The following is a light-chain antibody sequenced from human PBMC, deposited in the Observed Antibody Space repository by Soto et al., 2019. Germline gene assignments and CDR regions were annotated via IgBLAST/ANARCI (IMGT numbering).Light chain of an antibody. CDR3: QVWHSSSVRV. V-gene: IGLV3-21*02. CDR2: DDR. J-gene: IGLJ3*02. Sequence: SYELTQPPSVSVAPGQTATITCGGNNIGAKVVHWFQQKKPGQAPVLVVFDDRDRPSRIPERFSGSNSGNTATLTISGVEGGDEADYYCQVWHSSSVRVFGGGTKLTVL. CDR1: NIGAKV.